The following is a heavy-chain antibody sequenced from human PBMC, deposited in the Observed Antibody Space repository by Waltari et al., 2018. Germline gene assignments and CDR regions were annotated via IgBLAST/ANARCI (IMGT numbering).Heavy chain of an antibody. Sequence: EVQLVESGGGLVKPGGSLRLSCAASGFTFSSYSMNWVRQAPGKGLEWVSSISSSSSYIYHAGAVKGRFTIYRDNAKNSLYLQMNSLRAEDTAVYYCARVRSRVYCSSTSCYLYYFDYWGQGTLVPVSS. CDR2: ISSSSSYI. CDR1: GFTFSSYS. J-gene: IGHJ4*02. D-gene: IGHD2-2*01. CDR3: ARVRSRVYCSSTSCYLYYFDY. V-gene: IGHV3-21*01.